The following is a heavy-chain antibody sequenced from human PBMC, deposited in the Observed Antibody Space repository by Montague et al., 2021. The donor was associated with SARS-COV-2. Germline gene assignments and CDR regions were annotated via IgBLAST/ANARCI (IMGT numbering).Heavy chain of an antibody. J-gene: IGHJ3*02. V-gene: IGHV4-31*03. D-gene: IGHD1-14*01. Sequence: TLSLTCTVPGDSISSANYYWNWIRQNPGKGLEWIGYIYYTGGTHYNPSLESRLTMSIDTSKSLFSLRLSSVTAADTAVYYCARGNITPSGFDIWGQETVVTVSS. CDR1: GDSISSANYY. CDR2: IYYTGGT. CDR3: ARGNITPSGFDI.